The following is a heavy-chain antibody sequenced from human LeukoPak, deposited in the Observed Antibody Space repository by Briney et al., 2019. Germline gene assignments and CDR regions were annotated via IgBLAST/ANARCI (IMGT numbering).Heavy chain of an antibody. D-gene: IGHD5-24*01. CDR2: IYYSGST. J-gene: IGHJ5*02. V-gene: IGHV4-39*01. CDR3: ASGSVEMATIYNWFDP. Sequence: PSETLSLTCTVSGGSISGSSYYWGWIRQPPGKRLEWIGSIYYSGSTYYNPSLKSRVTISVDTSKNQFSLKLSSVTAADTAVYYCASGSVEMATIYNWFDPWGQGTLVTVSS. CDR1: GGSISGSSYY.